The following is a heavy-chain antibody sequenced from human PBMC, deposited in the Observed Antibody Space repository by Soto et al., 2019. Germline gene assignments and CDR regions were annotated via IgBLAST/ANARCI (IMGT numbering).Heavy chain of an antibody. J-gene: IGHJ5*02. CDR1: GGTVASSHW. Sequence: SETLSLTCGVSGGTVASSHWWSWVRQSPGRGLEWIGNVYHTGDTNFNPSLQSRVTFSVDKSNNQFSLRLTSVTAADTAVYFCAREIVTAGGNNYFDPWGPETLVTVSS. D-gene: IGHD2-21*02. CDR3: AREIVTAGGNNYFDP. V-gene: IGHV4-4*02. CDR2: VYHTGDT.